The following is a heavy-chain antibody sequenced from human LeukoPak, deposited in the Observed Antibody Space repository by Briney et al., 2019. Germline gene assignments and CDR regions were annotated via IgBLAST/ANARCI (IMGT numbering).Heavy chain of an antibody. Sequence: PGGSLRLSCAASGFTFSSYAMHWVRQAPGKGLEWVAVISYDGSNKYYADSVKGRFTISRDNSKNTLYLQMNSLRAEDTAVYYCGEDRDSRRFSPPPFDPWGQGTLVTVSS. D-gene: IGHD6-13*01. CDR1: GFTFSSYA. CDR2: ISYDGSNK. J-gene: IGHJ5*02. CDR3: GEDRDSRRFSPPPFDP. V-gene: IGHV3-30-3*01.